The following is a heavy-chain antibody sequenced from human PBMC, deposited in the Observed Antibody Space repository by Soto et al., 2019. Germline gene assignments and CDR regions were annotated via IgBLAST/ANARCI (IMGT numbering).Heavy chain of an antibody. V-gene: IGHV1-18*01. CDR1: GYTFTNSG. J-gene: IGHJ6*02. D-gene: IGHD3-10*01. CDR2: ISTDNGNT. Sequence: ASVKVSCKASGYTFTNSGISWVRQAPGQGLEWMGWISTDNGNTNYAQHLQGRVSMTTDTSTSTAYMDLRSLRSDDTAVYYCARDQGIITVGVYSIYYYCMDVRRQAPPVTVS. CDR3: ARDQGIITVGVYSIYYYCMDV.